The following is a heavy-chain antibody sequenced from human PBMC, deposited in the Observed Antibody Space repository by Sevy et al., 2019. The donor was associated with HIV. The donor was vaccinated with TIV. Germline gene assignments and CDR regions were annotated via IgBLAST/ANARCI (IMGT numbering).Heavy chain of an antibody. CDR2: ISYDESK. CDR3: AKEVGTSGRCGYFNY. V-gene: IGHV3-30*04. CDR1: EITLSTAI. D-gene: IGHD6-19*01. Sequence: GGSLRLSCAASEITLSTAIIHWVRQAPGKGLEWVAAISYDESKYYADSVKGRLTISRDSSKNTVYLEMSSLRTEDTAVYYCAKEVGTSGRCGYFNYWGQGTLVTVSS. J-gene: IGHJ4*02.